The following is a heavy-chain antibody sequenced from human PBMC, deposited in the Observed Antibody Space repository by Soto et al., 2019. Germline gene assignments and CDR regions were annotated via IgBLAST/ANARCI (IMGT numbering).Heavy chain of an antibody. Sequence: EVQLLESGGGLVQPGGSLRLSCEASGVTFSSYAMSWVRQAPGKGLEWVSAISGSGANTYYADSVKGRFTISRDNSKNTLYLQMNSLRAEDSAMYYCVRERSGYSYADSWGQGTLVTVSS. CDR3: VRERSGYSYADS. J-gene: IGHJ4*02. V-gene: IGHV3-23*01. D-gene: IGHD5-18*01. CDR2: ISGSGANT. CDR1: GVTFSSYA.